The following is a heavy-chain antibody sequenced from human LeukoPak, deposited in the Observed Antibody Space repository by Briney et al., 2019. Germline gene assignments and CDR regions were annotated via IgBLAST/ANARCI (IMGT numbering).Heavy chain of an antibody. J-gene: IGHJ6*03. Sequence: PGGSLRLSCAASGFTFSSSALHWVRQASGKGLEWVGRIRSTANGYATAYAASVKGRFTISRDDSKNTAYLQMDSLRAEDTAVYYCAREARYNYGLYYYYYMDVWGKGTTVTVSS. CDR1: GFTFSSSA. CDR3: AREARYNYGLYYYYYMDV. V-gene: IGHV3-73*01. D-gene: IGHD5-18*01. CDR2: IRSTANGYAT.